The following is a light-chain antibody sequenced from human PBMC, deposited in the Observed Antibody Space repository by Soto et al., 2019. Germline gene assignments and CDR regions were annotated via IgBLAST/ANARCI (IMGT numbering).Light chain of an antibody. V-gene: IGKV1-33*01. CDR1: QDIKNY. CDR2: DAS. J-gene: IGKJ4*01. CDR3: QQYDNRLT. Sequence: DIQMTQSPASLSASVGDRVTITCQESQDIKNYLNWYQQKSGKAPKLLIYDASDLETGVPSRFSGSGSGTDFTFTINSLQPEDIATYYCQQYDNRLTFGGGTKVDIK.